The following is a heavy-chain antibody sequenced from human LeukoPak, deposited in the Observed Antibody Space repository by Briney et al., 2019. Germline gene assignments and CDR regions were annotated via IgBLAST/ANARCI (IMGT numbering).Heavy chain of an antibody. CDR3: AGGGSSPFYYYYYMDV. CDR2: ISGSGGST. Sequence: GGSLRLSCAASGFTFNNYAMTWVRQAPGKGLEWVSAISGSGGSTYYADSVKGRFTISRDNSKNTLYLQMSTLRAEDTAVYYCAGGGSSPFYYYYYMDVWGKGTTVTVSS. V-gene: IGHV3-23*01. J-gene: IGHJ6*03. CDR1: GFTFNNYA. D-gene: IGHD2-15*01.